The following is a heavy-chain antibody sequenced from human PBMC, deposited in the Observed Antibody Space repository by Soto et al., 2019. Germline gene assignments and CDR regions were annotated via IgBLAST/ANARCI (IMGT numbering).Heavy chain of an antibody. CDR3: ARDRPIVAXAYDAFDI. CDR1: GGTFSSYA. CDR2: IIPIFGTA. Sequence: QVQLVQSGAEVKKPGSSVKVSCKASGGTFSSYAISWVRQAPGQGLEWMGGIIPIFGTANYAQKFQGRVTITADESTSTAYMELSSLRSEDTAVYYCARDRPIVAXAYDAFDIWGQGTMVTVSS. J-gene: IGHJ3*02. D-gene: IGHD6-19*01. V-gene: IGHV1-69*01.